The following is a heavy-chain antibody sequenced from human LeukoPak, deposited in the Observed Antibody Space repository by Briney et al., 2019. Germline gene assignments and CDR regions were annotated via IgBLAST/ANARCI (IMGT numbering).Heavy chain of an antibody. D-gene: IGHD3-3*01. J-gene: IGHJ6*03. Sequence: SETLSLTCTVSGGSIISYYWSWIRPPPGKGLEWIGYIYYSGSTNYNPSLKSRVTISVDTSKNQFSLKLSSVTAADTAVYYCARALSNYDFWSGSPHYYYYMDVWGKGTTVTVSS. CDR3: ARALSNYDFWSGSPHYYYYMDV. CDR2: IYYSGST. CDR1: GGSIISYY. V-gene: IGHV4-59*01.